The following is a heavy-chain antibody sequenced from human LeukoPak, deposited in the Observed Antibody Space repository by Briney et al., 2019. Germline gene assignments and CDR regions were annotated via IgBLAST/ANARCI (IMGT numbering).Heavy chain of an antibody. CDR1: GFTFSSYD. V-gene: IGHV3-30*18. Sequence: GGSLRLSCAASGFTFSSYDMHWVRQAPGRGLEGVAIISYDGSNKYYADSVKGRFNISRDNSKNTLYLQMNSLRAEDTAVYYCAKSSGRYYYYYGMDVWGQGTTVTVSS. CDR3: AKSSGRYYYYYGMDV. CDR2: ISYDGSNK. D-gene: IGHD1-26*01. J-gene: IGHJ6*02.